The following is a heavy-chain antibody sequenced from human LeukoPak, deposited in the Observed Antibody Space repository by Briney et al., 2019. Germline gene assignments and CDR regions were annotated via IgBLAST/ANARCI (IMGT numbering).Heavy chain of an antibody. CDR2: FDPEDGET. CDR1: GYTLTELS. CDR3: ATFVGYSYGIN. D-gene: IGHD5-18*01. Sequence: ASVKVSCKVSGYTLTELSMRWVRQAPGKGLEWVGGFDPEDGETIYAQKFQGRVTMTEDTSTDTAYMELSSLRSEDTAVYYCATFVGYSYGINWGQGTLVTVSS. J-gene: IGHJ4*02. V-gene: IGHV1-24*01.